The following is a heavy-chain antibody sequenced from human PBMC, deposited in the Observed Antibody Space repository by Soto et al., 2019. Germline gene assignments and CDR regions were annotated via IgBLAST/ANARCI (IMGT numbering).Heavy chain of an antibody. J-gene: IGHJ6*02. D-gene: IGHD3-3*01. V-gene: IGHV2-5*01. Sequence: QITLKESGPTLVKPTQTLTLTCTFSGFSLSTSGVGVGWIRQPPGKALEWLALIYWNDDKRYSPSLKSRLTIPTDTSKNQVVLTMTNMDAVDTATYYCAHTYYDFWSGYWYYYGMDVWGQGTTVTVSS. CDR2: IYWNDDK. CDR1: GFSLSTSGVG. CDR3: AHTYYDFWSGYWYYYGMDV.